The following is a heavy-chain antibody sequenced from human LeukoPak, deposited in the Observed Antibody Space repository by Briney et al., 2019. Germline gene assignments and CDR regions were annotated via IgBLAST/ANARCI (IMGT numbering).Heavy chain of an antibody. Sequence: PGGSLRLSCAASGFTFSSYGMHWVRQAPGKGLEWVAFIRYDGSNKYYADSVKGRFTISRDNSKNTLYLQMNSLRAEDTAVYYCAKDQNEGWELPSCYYYYMDVWGKGTTVTVSS. D-gene: IGHD1-26*01. CDR1: GFTFSSYG. V-gene: IGHV3-30*02. J-gene: IGHJ6*03. CDR3: AKDQNEGWELPSCYYYYMDV. CDR2: IRYDGSNK.